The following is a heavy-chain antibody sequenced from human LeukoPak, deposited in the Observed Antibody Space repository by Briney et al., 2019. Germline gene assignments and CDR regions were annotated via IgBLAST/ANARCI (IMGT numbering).Heavy chain of an antibody. CDR3: ARKGVRGFDY. CDR2: IYYSGST. V-gene: IGHV4-59*01. Sequence: SETLSLTCTVSGGSISSYYWSWIRQPPGKGLEWIGYIYYSGSTNYNPSLKSRVTISVDTSKNQFSLKLSSVTAADTAVYYCARKGVRGFDYWGQGTLVTVSS. J-gene: IGHJ4*02. D-gene: IGHD3-10*01. CDR1: GGSISSYY.